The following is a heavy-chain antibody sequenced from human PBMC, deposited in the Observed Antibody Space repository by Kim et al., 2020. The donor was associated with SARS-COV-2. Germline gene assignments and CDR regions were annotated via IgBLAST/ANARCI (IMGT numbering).Heavy chain of an antibody. V-gene: IGHV3-64D*06. Sequence: SVKGRFTISRDNSKNTLYLQMSSLRAEDTAVYYCVKAHIVVVTAQTFDYWGQGTLVTVSS. CDR3: VKAHIVVVTAQTFDY. J-gene: IGHJ4*02. D-gene: IGHD2-21*02.